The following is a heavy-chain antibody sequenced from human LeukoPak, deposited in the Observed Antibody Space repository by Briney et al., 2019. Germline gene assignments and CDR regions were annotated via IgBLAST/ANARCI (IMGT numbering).Heavy chain of an antibody. CDR3: ARAATGKNILTGSQSFRHYYYYMDV. CDR2: INHSGST. D-gene: IGHD3-9*01. CDR1: GGSIGTYY. V-gene: IGHV4-34*01. J-gene: IGHJ6*03. Sequence: SETLSLTCTVSGGSIGTYYWSWIRQPPGKGLEWIGEINHSGSTNYNPSLKSRVTISVDTSKNQFSLKLSSVTAADTAVYYCARAATGKNILTGSQSFRHYYYYMDVWGKGTTVTVSS.